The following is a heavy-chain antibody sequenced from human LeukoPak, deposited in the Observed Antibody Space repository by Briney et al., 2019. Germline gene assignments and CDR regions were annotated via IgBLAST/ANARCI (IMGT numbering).Heavy chain of an antibody. D-gene: IGHD2/OR15-2a*01. J-gene: IGHJ5*02. Sequence: GGSLRLSCAADSTFTFHTYSWVRQTPGKGLEWVAKTKEDGRTTYYVDSVKGRFTISRDNAKRSLYLQMSSLKVEDTAIYYCARGGASHFDPWGQGTLVTVSS. CDR1: TFTFHTYS. CDR2: TKEDGRTT. V-gene: IGHV3-7*04. CDR3: ARGGASHFDP.